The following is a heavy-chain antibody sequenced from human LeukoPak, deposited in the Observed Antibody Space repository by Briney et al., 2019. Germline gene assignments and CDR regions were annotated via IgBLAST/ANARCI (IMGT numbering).Heavy chain of an antibody. V-gene: IGHV4-59*08. D-gene: IGHD5-18*01. CDR2: IYYSGST. CDR1: GGSISSYY. J-gene: IGHJ4*02. CDR3: ASGRQLWLPY. Sequence: PSETLSLTCTVSGGSISSYYWSWIRQPPGKGLEWIGYIYYSGSTNYNPSLKSRVTISVDTSKNQFSLKLSSVTAADTAVYYCASGRQLWLPYWGQGTLVTVSS.